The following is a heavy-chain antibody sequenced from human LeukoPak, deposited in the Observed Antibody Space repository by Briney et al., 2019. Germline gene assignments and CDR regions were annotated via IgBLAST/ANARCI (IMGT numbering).Heavy chain of an antibody. Sequence: ASVKVSCKASGYTFTGYYMHWVRQAPGQGLEWMGWIDPNSGGTDYAHKFQGRVTMTRDTSISTAYMELTSLRSDDTAFYYCARAHNWNGVAIDYWGQGPPVTVSS. CDR1: GYTFTGYY. J-gene: IGHJ4*02. D-gene: IGHD1-20*01. CDR3: ARAHNWNGVAIDY. CDR2: IDPNSGGT. V-gene: IGHV1-2*02.